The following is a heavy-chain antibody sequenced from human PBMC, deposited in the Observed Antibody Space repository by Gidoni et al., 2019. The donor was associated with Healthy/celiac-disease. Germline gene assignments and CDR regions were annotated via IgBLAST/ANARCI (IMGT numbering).Heavy chain of an antibody. V-gene: IGHV4-59*09. CDR2: T. Sequence: TNYNPSLKSRVTISVDTSKNQFSLKLSSVTAADTAVYYCARGSPQNYYYYYMDVWGKGTTVTVSS. J-gene: IGHJ6*03. CDR3: ARGSPQNYYYYYMDV.